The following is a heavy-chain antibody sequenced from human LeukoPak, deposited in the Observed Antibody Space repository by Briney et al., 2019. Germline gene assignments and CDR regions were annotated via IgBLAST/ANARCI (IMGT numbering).Heavy chain of an antibody. V-gene: IGHV3-21*01. J-gene: IGHJ4*02. CDR2: ISSSSSYI. Sequence: GGSLRLSCAASGFTFSSYSMNCVRQAPGKGLEWVSSISSSSSYIYYADSVKGRFTISRDNAKNSLYLQMNSLRAEDTAVYYCARVPYYYDSSGYSDYWGQGTLVTVSS. CDR3: ARVPYYYDSSGYSDY. CDR1: GFTFSSYS. D-gene: IGHD3-22*01.